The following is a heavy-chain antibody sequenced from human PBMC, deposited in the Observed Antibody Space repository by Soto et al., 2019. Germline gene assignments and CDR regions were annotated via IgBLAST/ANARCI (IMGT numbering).Heavy chain of an antibody. V-gene: IGHV1-3*01. CDR3: ARESRDFFLWFDP. CDR1: GYIFSKYA. CDR2: LNVGTGNT. J-gene: IGHJ5*02. Sequence: QVQLVQSGGEVKKPGASVKVSCKASGYIFSKYAIHWVRQVPGHQLEWMGWLNVGTGNTQYSQKFQGRVTITRATSATTDYMELHSLTSEATAVYYCARESRDFFLWFDPWGQGTLFTVAS.